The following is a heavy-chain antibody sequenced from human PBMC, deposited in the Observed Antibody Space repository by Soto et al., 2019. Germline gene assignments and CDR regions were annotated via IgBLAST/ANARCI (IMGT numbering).Heavy chain of an antibody. V-gene: IGHV4-34*01. J-gene: IGHJ6*03. CDR3: ARPRGYYMDV. D-gene: IGHD3-10*01. Sequence: SETLSLTCAVYGGSFSGYYWSWIRQPPGKGLEWIGEINHSGSTNYNPSLKSRATISVDKSKNQFSLQLSSVTAADTAVYYCARPRGYYMDVWGKGTTVTVSS. CDR1: GGSFSGYY. CDR2: INHSGST.